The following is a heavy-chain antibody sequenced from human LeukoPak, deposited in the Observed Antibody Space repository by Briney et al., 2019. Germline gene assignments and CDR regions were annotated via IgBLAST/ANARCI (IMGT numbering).Heavy chain of an antibody. CDR2: INHRGST. Sequence: SETLSLTCAVYGGSFSGNYWSWIRQPPGKGLEWIGEINHRGSTKYNPSLKSRVTISVDTSKNQLSLKLSSVTAADTAVYYCARGPNGIVGATTFDYWGQGTLVTVSS. CDR1: GGSFSGNY. D-gene: IGHD1-26*01. J-gene: IGHJ4*02. CDR3: ARGPNGIVGATTFDY. V-gene: IGHV4-34*01.